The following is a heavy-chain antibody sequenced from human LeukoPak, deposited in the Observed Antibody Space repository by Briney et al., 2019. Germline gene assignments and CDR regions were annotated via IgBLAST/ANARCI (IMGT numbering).Heavy chain of an antibody. CDR2: IYVSGNT. Sequence: PSETLSLTCTISGGSVSRSSYYWGWIRQPPGEGLEWIGSIYVSGNTYYNPSLKSRVTISVDTSKNQFSLKVTSVTAADTAVYYCARAETESAPWVVGAFHIWGQGTMVTVSS. J-gene: IGHJ3*02. CDR1: GGSVSRSSYY. V-gene: IGHV4-39*01. CDR3: ARAETESAPWVVGAFHI. D-gene: IGHD1-1*01.